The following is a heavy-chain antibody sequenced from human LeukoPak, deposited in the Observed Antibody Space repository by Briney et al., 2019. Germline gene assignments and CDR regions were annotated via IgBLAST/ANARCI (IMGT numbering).Heavy chain of an antibody. CDR2: IYHSGST. V-gene: IGHV4-38-2*02. D-gene: IGHD2-15*01. Sequence: SETLSLTCTVSGYSISSGYYWGWIRQPPGKGLEWIGSIYHSGSTYYNPSLKSRVTISVDTSKNQFSLKLSSVTAADTAVYYCATSVVVVAATRRFDPWGQGTLVTVSS. J-gene: IGHJ5*02. CDR1: GYSISSGYY. CDR3: ATSVVVVAATRRFDP.